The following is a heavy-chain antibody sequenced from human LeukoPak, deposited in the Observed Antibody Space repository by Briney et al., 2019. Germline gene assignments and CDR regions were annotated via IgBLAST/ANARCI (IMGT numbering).Heavy chain of an antibody. D-gene: IGHD3-3*01. V-gene: IGHV1-18*01. CDR2: ISAYNGNT. CDR1: GYTFTSYG. Sequence: ASVKVSCKASGYTFTSYGISWVRQAPGQGLEWMGWISAYNGNTNYAQKLQGRVTMTTDTSTSTAYMELRSLRSDDTAVYYCARGPYYDFWSGYYQKHYFDYWGQGTLVTVSS. CDR3: ARGPYYDFWSGYYQKHYFDY. J-gene: IGHJ4*02.